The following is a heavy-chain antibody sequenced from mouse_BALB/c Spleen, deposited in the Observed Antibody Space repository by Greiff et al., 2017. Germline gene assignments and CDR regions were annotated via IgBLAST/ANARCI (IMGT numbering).Heavy chain of an antibody. Sequence: EVQVVESGGGLVQPGGSRKLSCAASGFTFSSFGMHWVRQAPEKGLEWVAYISSGSSTIYYADTVKGRFTISRDNPKNTLFLQMTSLRSEDTAMYYCARSPFNWDQAWFAYWGQGTLVTVSA. J-gene: IGHJ3*01. V-gene: IGHV5-17*02. D-gene: IGHD4-1*02. CDR2: ISSGSSTI. CDR1: GFTFSSFG. CDR3: ARSPFNWDQAWFAY.